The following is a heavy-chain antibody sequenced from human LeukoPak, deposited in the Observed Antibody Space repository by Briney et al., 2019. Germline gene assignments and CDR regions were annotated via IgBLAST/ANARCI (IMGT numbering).Heavy chain of an antibody. J-gene: IGHJ4*02. Sequence: GGSLRLSCSASGFTFSSYAMHWVRQAPGKGLEYVSAISSNGGSTYYADSVKGRFTISRDNSKNTLYLQMNSLRAEDTAVYYCARAAAGISFDYWGQGTLVTVSS. CDR2: ISSNGGST. CDR1: GFTFSSYA. CDR3: ARAAAGISFDY. V-gene: IGHV3-64*04. D-gene: IGHD6-13*01.